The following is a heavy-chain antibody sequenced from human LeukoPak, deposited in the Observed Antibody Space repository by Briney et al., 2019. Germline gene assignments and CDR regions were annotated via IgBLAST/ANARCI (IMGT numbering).Heavy chain of an antibody. Sequence: GASVKVSCKTSGYTFIRYSIGWVRQAPGQGLERMGWISTYNGDTNYAQKLQGRVTMTTDTSTSTAYMELRSLRSDDTAVYYCARRLPYYYDSSGFFDYWGQGTLVTVSS. J-gene: IGHJ4*02. CDR2: ISTYNGDT. CDR3: ARRLPYYYDSSGFFDY. D-gene: IGHD3-22*01. CDR1: GYTFIRYS. V-gene: IGHV1-18*01.